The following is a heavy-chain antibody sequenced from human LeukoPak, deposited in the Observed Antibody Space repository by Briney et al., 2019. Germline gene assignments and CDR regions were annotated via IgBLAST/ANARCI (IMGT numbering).Heavy chain of an antibody. CDR3: ARDQIGYGLDY. D-gene: IGHD5-18*01. Sequence: SETLSLTCIVSSGSINNHYWSWIRQPPGKGLEWIGYIYNSWNTNYNPSLQSRVTISMDASRKQFSLYLTSVTAADTAVYYCARDQIGYGLDYWGQGTLVTVSS. J-gene: IGHJ4*02. CDR2: IYNSWNT. CDR1: SGSINNHY. V-gene: IGHV4-59*11.